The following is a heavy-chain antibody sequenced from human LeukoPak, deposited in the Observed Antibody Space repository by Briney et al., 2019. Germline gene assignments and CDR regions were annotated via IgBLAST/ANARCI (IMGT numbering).Heavy chain of an antibody. D-gene: IGHD2/OR15-2a*01. J-gene: IGHJ4*02. CDR3: ATHSANIYGDY. CDR2: ISAYSGNT. CDR1: GYTFTSYG. V-gene: IGHV1-18*01. Sequence: ASVKLSCKASGYTFTSYGISWVRQAPGQGIEWMGWISAYSGNTNYAQKLQGRVTMTTDTSTSTAYMELRSLRSDDTAVYYCATHSANIYGDYWGQGNRVTVST.